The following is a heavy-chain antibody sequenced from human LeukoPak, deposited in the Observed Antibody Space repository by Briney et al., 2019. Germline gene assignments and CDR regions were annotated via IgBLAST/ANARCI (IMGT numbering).Heavy chain of an antibody. D-gene: IGHD1-26*01. Sequence: SETLSLTCTVSDGSISNYYWSWIRQPPGKGLEWIGYIYYSGSTNYNPSLKSRVTISVDTSKNQFSLKLSSVTAADTAVYYCARVPRGSYFGYYYYGMDVWGQGTTVTVSS. J-gene: IGHJ6*02. CDR1: DGSISNYY. CDR3: ARVPRGSYFGYYYYGMDV. V-gene: IGHV4-59*01. CDR2: IYYSGST.